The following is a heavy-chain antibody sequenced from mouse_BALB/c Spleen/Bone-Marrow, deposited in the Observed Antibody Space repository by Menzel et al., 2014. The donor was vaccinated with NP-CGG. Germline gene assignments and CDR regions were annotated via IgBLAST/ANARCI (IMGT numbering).Heavy chain of an antibody. Sequence: EVMLVESGPGLAKPSQSLSLTCTVTGYSITSDYSWNWIRQFPGNKLEWMGYISYSGSTSYNPSLKSRISITRDTSKNQFFLQLNSVTTEDTATYYCARWRYAMDYWGQGTPVTVSS. D-gene: IGHD2-14*01. V-gene: IGHV3-2*02. J-gene: IGHJ4*01. CDR3: ARWRYAMDY. CDR2: ISYSGST. CDR1: GYSITSDYS.